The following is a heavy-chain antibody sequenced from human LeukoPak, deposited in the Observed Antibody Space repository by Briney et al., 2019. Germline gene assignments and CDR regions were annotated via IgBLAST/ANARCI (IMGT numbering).Heavy chain of an antibody. J-gene: IGHJ5*02. V-gene: IGHV1-2*02. CDR1: GYTFTAYY. CDR2: INPKSGVT. Sequence: ASVKVSCTASGYTFTAYYIHWVRQAPGQGLEWMGWINPKSGVTKYAQKFQGRVTMTRDTSMRTAYMERSRMRSADKLVYCCARERVAMVRGFIIWSWFDPWGQGTLVTVSS. CDR3: ARERVAMVRGFIIWSWFDP. D-gene: IGHD3-10*01.